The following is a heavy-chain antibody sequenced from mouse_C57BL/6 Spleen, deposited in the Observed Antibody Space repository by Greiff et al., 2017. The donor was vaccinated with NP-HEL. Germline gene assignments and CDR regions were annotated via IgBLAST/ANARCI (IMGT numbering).Heavy chain of an antibody. V-gene: IGHV5-6*01. CDR3: ARLDLYYFDY. Sequence: EVQLVESGGDLVKPGGSLKLSCAASGFTFSSYGMSWVRQTPDKRLEWVATISSGGSYTYYPDSVKGRFTISRDNAKNTLYLQMSSLKSEDTAMYYCARLDLYYFDYWGQGTTLTVSS. CDR2: ISSGGSYT. J-gene: IGHJ2*01. CDR1: GFTFSSYG.